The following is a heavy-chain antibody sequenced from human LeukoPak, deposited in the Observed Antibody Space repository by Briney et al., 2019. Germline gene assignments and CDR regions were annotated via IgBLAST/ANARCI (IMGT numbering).Heavy chain of an antibody. D-gene: IGHD2-15*01. CDR3: GRGGSSGVDY. V-gene: IGHV1-3*04. CDR1: GYTFTKNA. Sequence: ASVNVSCKTSGYTFTKNALHLVRQAAGQRLEWMGWISTGNGDTKYSQKFQGRVTLTRDTSASTVYVELNSLRSEDTAVYYCGRGGSSGVDYWGQGTLVTVSS. J-gene: IGHJ4*02. CDR2: ISTGNGDT.